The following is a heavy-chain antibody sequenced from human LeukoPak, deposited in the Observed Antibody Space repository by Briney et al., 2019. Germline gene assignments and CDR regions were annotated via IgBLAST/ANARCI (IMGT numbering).Heavy chain of an antibody. V-gene: IGHV1-2*02. CDR3: ARALPNPTGDADY. Sequence: ASVKVSCKASGYTFTGYYMHWVRQAPGQGLEWMGWINPNSGGTNYAQKFQGRVTMTRDTSISTAYMELSRLRSDDTAVYYCARALPNPTGDADYWGQGTLVTVSS. J-gene: IGHJ4*02. CDR1: GYTFTGYY. D-gene: IGHD7-27*01. CDR2: INPNSGGT.